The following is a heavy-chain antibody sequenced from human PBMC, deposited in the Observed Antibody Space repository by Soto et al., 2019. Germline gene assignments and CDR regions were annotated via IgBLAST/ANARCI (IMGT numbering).Heavy chain of an antibody. CDR3: ARDSRAGEWLLGVMDV. CDR1: GFTFSSYS. V-gene: IGHV3-48*01. D-gene: IGHD3-3*01. CDR2: SSSSSSTI. J-gene: IGHJ6*03. Sequence: XSLRLSCAASGFTFSSYSMNWVLQAPGKGLEWVSYSSSSSSTIYYADSVKGRFTISRDNAKNSLYLQMNSLRAEDTAVYYCARDSRAGEWLLGVMDVWGKGTTVTVSS.